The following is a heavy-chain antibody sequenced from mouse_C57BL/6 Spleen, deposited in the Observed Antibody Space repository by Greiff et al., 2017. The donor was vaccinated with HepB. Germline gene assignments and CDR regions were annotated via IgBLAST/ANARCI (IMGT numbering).Heavy chain of an antibody. J-gene: IGHJ2*01. Sequence: QVHVKQPGAELVKPGASVKMSCKASGYTFTSYWITWVKQRPGQGLEWIGDIYPGSGSTNYNEKFKSKATLTVDTSSSTAYMQLSSLTSEDSAVYYCARKLITTVVAPFDYWGQGTTLTVSS. CDR1: GYTFTSYW. CDR3: ARKLITTVVAPFDY. CDR2: IYPGSGST. D-gene: IGHD1-1*01. V-gene: IGHV1-55*01.